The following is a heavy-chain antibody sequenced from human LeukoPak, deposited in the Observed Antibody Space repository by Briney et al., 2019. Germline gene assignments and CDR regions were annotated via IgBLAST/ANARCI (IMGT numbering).Heavy chain of an antibody. V-gene: IGHV4-39*07. D-gene: IGHD2-15*01. Sequence: SETLSLTCTVSGGSIGTYYWGWIRQPPGKGLEWIGSIHYTGSTYYNPSLKSRVTMSVDTSKNQFSLKLSSVTAADTAVYYCAREGGSGCSGGSCYSGALNWFDPWGQGTLVTVSS. CDR2: IHYTGST. J-gene: IGHJ5*02. CDR1: GGSIGTYY. CDR3: AREGGSGCSGGSCYSGALNWFDP.